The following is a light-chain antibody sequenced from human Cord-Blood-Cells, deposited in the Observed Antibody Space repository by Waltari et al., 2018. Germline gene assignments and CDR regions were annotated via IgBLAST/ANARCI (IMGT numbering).Light chain of an antibody. Sequence: DIQMTQSPSSLSASVGDRVTITCRASQGISNYLAWYQQKPGKVPKLLIYDASTLQSGVPSRFSGSGSGTDFTLTISSLQPEDVATYYCQKYNSAITFGQGTRLEIK. CDR2: DAS. CDR3: QKYNSAIT. CDR1: QGISNY. J-gene: IGKJ5*01. V-gene: IGKV1-27*01.